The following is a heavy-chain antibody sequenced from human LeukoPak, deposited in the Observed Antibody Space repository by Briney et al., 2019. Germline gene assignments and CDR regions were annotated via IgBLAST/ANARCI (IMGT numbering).Heavy chain of an antibody. CDR1: GFTFNNYG. Sequence: GGSLRLSCAASGFTFNNYGMHWVRHAPGKGLEWVAVISYDGSKKYYADSVKGRFTISRDNSKNTLYLQMNSLRPEDTAVYFCAQDRLAVTTYFDYWGLGTLATVSS. CDR3: AQDRLAVTTYFDY. J-gene: IGHJ4*02. CDR2: ISYDGSKK. D-gene: IGHD4-17*01. V-gene: IGHV3-30*18.